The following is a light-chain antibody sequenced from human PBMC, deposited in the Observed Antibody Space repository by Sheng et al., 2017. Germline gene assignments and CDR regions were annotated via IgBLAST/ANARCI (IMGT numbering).Light chain of an antibody. CDR1: SSNIGAGYD. V-gene: IGLV1-40*01. CDR3: AAWDDSLNGLYV. CDR2: GNN. J-gene: IGLJ1*01. Sequence: QSVLTQPPSVSGAPGQRVTISCTGSSSNIGAGYDVHWYQQVAGTAPKLLIYGNNIRPSGVPDRFSGSNSGTSASLAITGLQVEDEADYYCAAWDDSLNGLYVFGTGTKVTVL.